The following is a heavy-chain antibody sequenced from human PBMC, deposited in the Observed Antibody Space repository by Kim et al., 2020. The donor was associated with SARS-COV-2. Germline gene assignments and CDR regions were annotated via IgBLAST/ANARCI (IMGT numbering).Heavy chain of an antibody. V-gene: IGHV1-69*13. CDR1: GGNFSSYA. J-gene: IGHJ6*02. Sequence: SVKVSCKASGGNFSSYAISWVRQAPGQGLEWMGGIIPIFGTANYAQKFQGRVTITADESTSTAYMELSSLRSEDTAVYYCARSGYSSSWLPQDFYYYYGMDVWGQGPTVTVSS. CDR2: IIPIFGTA. D-gene: IGHD6-13*01. CDR3: ARSGYSSSWLPQDFYYYYGMDV.